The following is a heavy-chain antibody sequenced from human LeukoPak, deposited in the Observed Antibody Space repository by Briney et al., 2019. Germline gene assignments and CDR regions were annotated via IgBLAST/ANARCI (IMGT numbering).Heavy chain of an antibody. CDR1: GGSISSYY. J-gene: IGHJ6*04. D-gene: IGHD3-9*01. CDR2: IYYSGST. Sequence: SENLSLTCTVSGGSISSYYWSWIRQPPGKGLEWIGYIYYSGSTNYNPSLKSRVTISVDTSKNQFSLKLSSVTAADTAVYYCARSEEDYDILTGYYLASGMDVWGKGTTVTVSS. V-gene: IGHV4-59*01. CDR3: ARSEEDYDILTGYYLASGMDV.